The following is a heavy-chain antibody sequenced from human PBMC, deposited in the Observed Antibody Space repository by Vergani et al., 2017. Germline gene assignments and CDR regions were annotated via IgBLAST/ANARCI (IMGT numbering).Heavy chain of an antibody. CDR1: FDSIRIFY. CDR3: GRVADFYGLGRRLLDL. CDR2: IYHSGGA. V-gene: IGHV4-59*01. Sequence: QVQLQESGPGLGTSSETLSLPCSVSFDSIRIFYCTWIRQPPGKGLEWIGNIYHSGGAYYNPSLKGRVTISVNTTKNQFSLDVNSVTAADTAVYYCGRVADFYGLGRRLLDLWGQGILVTVSS. J-gene: IGHJ5*02. D-gene: IGHD3-10*01.